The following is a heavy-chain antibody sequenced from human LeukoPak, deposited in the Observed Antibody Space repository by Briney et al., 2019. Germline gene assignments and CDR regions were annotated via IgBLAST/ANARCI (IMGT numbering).Heavy chain of an antibody. D-gene: IGHD6-19*01. CDR2: INPNSGGT. Sequence: ASVKVSCKASGYTFTGYYIHWVRQAPGQGLEWMGRINPNSGGTNYVQKFQGRVTMTTDTSISTAYMELSRLGSDDTAVYYCARVDSSALIWGQGTLVSVSS. V-gene: IGHV1-2*06. CDR3: ARVDSSALI. J-gene: IGHJ4*02. CDR1: GYTFTGYY.